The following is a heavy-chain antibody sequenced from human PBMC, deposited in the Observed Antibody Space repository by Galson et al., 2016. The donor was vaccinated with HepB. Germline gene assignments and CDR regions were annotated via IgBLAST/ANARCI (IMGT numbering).Heavy chain of an antibody. CDR1: EFTVSNKY. V-gene: IGHV3-53*01. J-gene: IGHJ6*02. Sequence: SLRLSCAASEFTVSNKYMAWVRQAPGKGLEWLSVIYAGGTPYYSDSARGRFIISRDSSTNTLHLHMKNLRSVTAADTAVYYCARGQFQQLGVYHYYHGLDVWGLGTTVTVSS. CDR3: ARGQFQQLGVYHYYHGLDV. D-gene: IGHD6-13*01. CDR2: IYAGGTP.